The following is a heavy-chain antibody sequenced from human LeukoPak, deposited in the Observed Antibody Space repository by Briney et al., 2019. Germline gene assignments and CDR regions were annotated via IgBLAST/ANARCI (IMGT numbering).Heavy chain of an antibody. CDR1: GYTFTSYG. CDR3: ARDRPITLIVVAMDAFDI. CDR2: SSGYNGNT. Sequence: ASVTVSCKASGYTFTSYGISWVRQAPGQGLEWRGWSSGYNGNTNYVQKFQGRVTMTTDTSTSTAYMELRSLRSDDTAVYYCARDRPITLIVVAMDAFDIWGQGTMVTVSS. J-gene: IGHJ3*02. V-gene: IGHV1-18*01. D-gene: IGHD3-22*01.